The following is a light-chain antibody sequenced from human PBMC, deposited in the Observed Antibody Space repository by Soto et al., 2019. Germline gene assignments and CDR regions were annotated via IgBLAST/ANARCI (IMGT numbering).Light chain of an antibody. CDR3: QQYDASPVT. Sequence: EIVLTQSPGTLSLSPGEKAILSCRASQSVSSNYLAWYQQKPGQAPRLLIYGATSRATGIPDRFSGSGSGTDFSLTVSRLEPEDFAVYYCQQYDASPVTFGQGTRLEIK. J-gene: IGKJ5*01. CDR1: QSVSSNY. CDR2: GAT. V-gene: IGKV3-20*01.